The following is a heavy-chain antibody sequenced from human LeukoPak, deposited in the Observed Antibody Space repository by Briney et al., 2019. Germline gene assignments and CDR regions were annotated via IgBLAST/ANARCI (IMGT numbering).Heavy chain of an antibody. V-gene: IGHV3-30-3*01. CDR2: ISYDGSNK. Sequence: GGSLRLSCAASGFTFSSYAMSWVRQAPGKGLEWVAVISYDGSNKYYADSVKGRFTISRDNSKNTLYLQMNSLRVEDTAVYYCARDPQLLWFGEYFGHFDYWGQGTLVTVSS. D-gene: IGHD3-10*01. CDR3: ARDPQLLWFGEYFGHFDY. J-gene: IGHJ4*02. CDR1: GFTFSSYA.